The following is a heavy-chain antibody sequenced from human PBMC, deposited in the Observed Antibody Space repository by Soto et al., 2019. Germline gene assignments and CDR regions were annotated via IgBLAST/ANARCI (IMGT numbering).Heavy chain of an antibody. CDR3: AAMPTTGYSYGYNWFDP. V-gene: IGHV4-59*13. Sequence: SETLSLTCTVSGGSISNYYWSWIRQPPGKGLEWIGNIYYSGSTNYNPSLKSRVTISVDTSKNQFPLKLSSVTAADTAVYYCAAMPTTGYSYGYNWFDPWGQGPLVTVSS. D-gene: IGHD5-18*01. CDR2: IYYSGST. CDR1: GGSISNYY. J-gene: IGHJ5*02.